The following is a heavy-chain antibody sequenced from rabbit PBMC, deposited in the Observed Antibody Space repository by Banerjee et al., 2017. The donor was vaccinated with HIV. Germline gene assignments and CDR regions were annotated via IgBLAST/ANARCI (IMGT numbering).Heavy chain of an antibody. CDR1: GFYFTNKYV. D-gene: IGHD2-1*01. CDR2: IDAGSSGKT. J-gene: IGHJ4*01. CDR3: ARESGGPIYGDGGFDL. V-gene: IGHV1S45*01. Sequence: EQLEESGGDLVKPEGSLTLTCTASGFYFTNKYVMCWVRQAPGKGLEWIACIDAGSSGKTYYASWAKGRFTISKTSSTTVTVQMTSLTAADTATYFCARESGGPIYGDGGFDLWGQGTLVTVS.